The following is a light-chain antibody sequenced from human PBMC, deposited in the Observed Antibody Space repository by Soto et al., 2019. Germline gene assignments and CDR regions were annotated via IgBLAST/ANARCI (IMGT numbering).Light chain of an antibody. J-gene: IGKJ5*01. CDR3: QQYGSSPRT. CDR1: QSVSNNY. CDR2: GAS. Sequence: IVLTQSPGTLSLSPGERATLSCRASQSVSNNYLDWYQQKPGQAPRLLIYGASNRATGIPDRFSGSGSGTAVTLTISRLEPEDFAVYECQQYGSSPRTFGQGTRLEIK. V-gene: IGKV3-20*01.